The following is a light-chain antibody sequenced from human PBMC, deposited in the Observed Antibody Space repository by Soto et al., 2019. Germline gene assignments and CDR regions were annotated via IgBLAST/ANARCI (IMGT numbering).Light chain of an antibody. CDR3: QKYGSSPQT. Sequence: EIVLTQSPGTLSLSPGERATLSCRASQSVSSNFLAWYQQKPGQAPRLLIYGASSRATGIPDRFSGSGSGTDFSLTISRLEPEEFAVYYCQKYGSSPQTFGQGTKVEIK. V-gene: IGKV3-20*01. CDR1: QSVSSNF. J-gene: IGKJ1*01. CDR2: GAS.